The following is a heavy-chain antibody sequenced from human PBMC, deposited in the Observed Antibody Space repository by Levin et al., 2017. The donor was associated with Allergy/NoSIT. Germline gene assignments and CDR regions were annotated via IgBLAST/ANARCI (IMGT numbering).Heavy chain of an antibody. Sequence: GGSLRLSCTASGFTFSNYGMHWVRQAPGKGLKWVAFISFDGSNEYHADSVKGRFTISRDNSKNTLFLQMNSLRPEDTAVYYCAKDWSYYDSSGYYFDYWGQGTLVTVSS. CDR3: AKDWSYYDSSGYYFDY. CDR2: ISFDGSNE. V-gene: IGHV3-30*18. CDR1: GFTFSNYG. J-gene: IGHJ4*02. D-gene: IGHD3-22*01.